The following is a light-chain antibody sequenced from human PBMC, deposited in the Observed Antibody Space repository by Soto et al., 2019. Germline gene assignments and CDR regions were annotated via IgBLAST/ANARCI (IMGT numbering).Light chain of an antibody. CDR3: QQYDNLPPKVT. V-gene: IGKV1-33*01. Sequence: DIQMTQSPSSLSASVGDRVTISCQASQDIKKYLNWYQQKPGKAPKLLIYAASNLATGVPSRFSGSGSGTYFTFTISSLQPEDLATYYCQQYDNLPPKVTFGGGTKVDIK. CDR1: QDIKKY. J-gene: IGKJ4*01. CDR2: AAS.